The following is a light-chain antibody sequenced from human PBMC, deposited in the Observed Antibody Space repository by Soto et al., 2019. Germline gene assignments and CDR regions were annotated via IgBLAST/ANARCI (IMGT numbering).Light chain of an antibody. CDR1: QSISDT. Sequence: IVVTHSPATPSVSAGERATLSSRASQSISDTLAWYQQKPGQAPRLLIYSASRRATGFPARFSGSGSGTDFTLTSSSLEPEDFAVYYCQQRSNWPWTFGQGTKVDI. V-gene: IGKV3-11*01. CDR3: QQRSNWPWT. CDR2: SAS. J-gene: IGKJ1*01.